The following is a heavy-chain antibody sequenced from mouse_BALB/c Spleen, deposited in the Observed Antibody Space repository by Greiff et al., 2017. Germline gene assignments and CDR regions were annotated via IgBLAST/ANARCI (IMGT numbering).Heavy chain of an antibody. D-gene: IGHD2-3*01. CDR1: GYTFTSYY. J-gene: IGHJ3*01. CDR3: TPYDGYFEGFAY. V-gene: IGHV1S81*02. Sequence: QVHVKQSGAELVKPGASVKLSCKASGYTFTSYYMYWVKQRPGQGLEWIGEINPSNGGTNFNEKFKSKATLTVDKSSSTAYMQLSSLTSEDSAVYYCTPYDGYFEGFAYWGQGTLVTVSA. CDR2: INPSNGGT.